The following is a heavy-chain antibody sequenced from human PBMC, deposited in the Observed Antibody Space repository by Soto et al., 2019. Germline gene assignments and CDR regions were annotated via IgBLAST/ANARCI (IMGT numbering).Heavy chain of an antibody. CDR1: GFTFSSYS. V-gene: IGHV3-48*02. D-gene: IGHD5-12*01. J-gene: IGHJ4*02. Sequence: GESLKISCAASGFTFSSYSMNWVRQAPGKGLEWVSYISSSSSTIYYADSVKGRFTISRDNAKNSLYLQMNSLRDEDTAVYYCASPGRDGYNYYFDYWGQGTLVTVSS. CDR2: ISSSSSTI. CDR3: ASPGRDGYNYYFDY.